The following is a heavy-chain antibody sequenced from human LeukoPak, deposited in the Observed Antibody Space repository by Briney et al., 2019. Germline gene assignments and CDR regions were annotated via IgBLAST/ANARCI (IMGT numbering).Heavy chain of an antibody. V-gene: IGHV4-59*10. CDR1: GGSFSGYY. CDR2: IYTSGST. D-gene: IGHD3-10*01. CDR3: ARSGRQGRAEFDY. Sequence: SETLSLTCAVYGGSFSGYYWSWIRQPAGKGLEWIGRIYTSGSTNYNPSLKSRVTMSVDTSKNQFSLKLSSVTAADTAVYYCARSGRQGRAEFDYWGQGTLVTVSS. J-gene: IGHJ4*02.